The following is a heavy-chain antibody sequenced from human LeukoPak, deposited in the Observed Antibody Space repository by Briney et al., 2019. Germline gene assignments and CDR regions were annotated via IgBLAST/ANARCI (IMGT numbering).Heavy chain of an antibody. CDR1: AYIFTNYA. CDR3: ARDQSSSWSSYYYMDV. V-gene: IGHV7-4-1*02. CDR2: INTNTGNP. D-gene: IGHD6-13*01. Sequence: ASVKVSCKASAYIFTNYAMNWVRQAPGQGLEWMGWINTNTGNPTYAQGFTGRFVFSLDTSVSTAYLQISSLRAEDTAVYYCARDQSSSWSSYYYMDVWAKGTTVTVSS. J-gene: IGHJ6*03.